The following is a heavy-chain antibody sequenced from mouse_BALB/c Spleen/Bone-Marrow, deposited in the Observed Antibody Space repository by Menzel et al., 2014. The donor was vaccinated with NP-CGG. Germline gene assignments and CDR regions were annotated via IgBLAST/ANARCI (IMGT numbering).Heavy chain of an antibody. J-gene: IGHJ4*01. V-gene: IGHV1-87*01. CDR1: GYTFTSYW. D-gene: IGHD2-1*01. CDR3: ASPYGNYDAMDY. CDR2: IYPGDGDT. Sequence: VHLVESGAELARPGASVKLSCKASGYTFTSYWMQWVKQRPGRGLEWIGAIYPGDGDTRYTQKFRGKATLTADKSSNTAYMQLSSLTSEDSAVYFCASPYGNYDAMDYWGQGTSVTVSS.